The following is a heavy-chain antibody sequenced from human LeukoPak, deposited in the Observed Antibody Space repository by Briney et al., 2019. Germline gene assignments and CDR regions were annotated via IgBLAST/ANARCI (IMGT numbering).Heavy chain of an antibody. Sequence: RGESLKISCAATGFTFSNYAIHWGRQAPGKGLEWVAFISDDGSRQHYADSVKGRFTISRDNSKNTLNLQMNSLRAEDTAVYYCVKDRTGTYTLDYWGQGTLVTVSS. J-gene: IGHJ4*02. V-gene: IGHV3-30-3*01. D-gene: IGHD3-10*01. CDR1: GFTFSNYA. CDR3: VKDRTGTYTLDY. CDR2: ISDDGSRQ.